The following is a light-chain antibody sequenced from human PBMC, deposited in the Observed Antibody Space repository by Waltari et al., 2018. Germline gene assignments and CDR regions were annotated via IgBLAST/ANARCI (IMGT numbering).Light chain of an antibody. V-gene: IGLV3-19*01. J-gene: IGLJ2*01. CDR2: GKN. CDR1: SLRSYY. CDR3: SSEGKV. Sequence: SSELTQDPAVSVALGQTVRITCQGDSLRSYYASWYQQKPGQAPVLLIYGKNNRPSGIQDRFCGSSSGNTSSLTVSGAEAEEEADYYCSSEGKVFGGVTKLT.